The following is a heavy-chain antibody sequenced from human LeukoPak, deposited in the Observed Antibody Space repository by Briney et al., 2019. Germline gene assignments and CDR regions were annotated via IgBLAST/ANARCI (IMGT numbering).Heavy chain of an antibody. D-gene: IGHD2-21*02. V-gene: IGHV1-2*06. CDR3: ASESHIGVVTAIHRYFQG. CDR2: INSNSGGT. Sequence: ASVKVSCKASGYTFTGYYMHWVRQAPGQGREWMGRINSNSGGTNYAQKFQGRVTMTRDTSISTAYMEQSRLRSDNTAVYYCASESHIGVVTAIHRYFQGWGQGTLVTVSS. J-gene: IGHJ1*01. CDR1: GYTFTGYY.